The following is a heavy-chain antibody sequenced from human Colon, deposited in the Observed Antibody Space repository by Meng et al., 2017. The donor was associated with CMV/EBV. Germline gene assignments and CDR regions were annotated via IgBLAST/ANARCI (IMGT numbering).Heavy chain of an antibody. V-gene: IGHV4-59*01. CDR1: GDSISGYF. CDR3: ARVNGIVGAIDAFDI. D-gene: IGHD1-26*01. Sequence: SETLSLTCTVSGDSISGYFWSWIRQPPGKGLEWIGHISYSATTHYSPSFKSRIILSVDTSKNQVSLKLTSVTTADTAVYYCARVNGIVGAIDAFDIWGQGTMVTVSS. J-gene: IGHJ3*02. CDR2: ISYSATT.